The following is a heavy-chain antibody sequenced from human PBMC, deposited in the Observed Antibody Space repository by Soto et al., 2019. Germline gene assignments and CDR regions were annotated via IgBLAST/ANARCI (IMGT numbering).Heavy chain of an antibody. CDR2: IYYSGST. CDR3: ARHPHDYVLDKIDY. Sequence: SEPLSLTCTVSGGSISSYYWSWIRQPPGKGLEWIGYIYYSGSTNYNPSLKSRVTISVDTSKNQFSLKLSSVTAADTAVYYCARHPHDYVLDKIDYWGQGTLVTVSS. J-gene: IGHJ4*02. V-gene: IGHV4-59*08. CDR1: GGSISSYY. D-gene: IGHD4-17*01.